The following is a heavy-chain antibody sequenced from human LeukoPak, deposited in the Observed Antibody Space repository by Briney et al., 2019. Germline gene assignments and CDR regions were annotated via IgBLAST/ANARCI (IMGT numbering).Heavy chain of an antibody. D-gene: IGHD2-15*01. CDR3: TTDGLYSIDN. Sequence: GGSLRLSCGASGFTFTTYAMTWVRQAPGKGLEWVGRIKSKSDGGTIDYAAPVKGRFTISRDDSKNTLYLQIHSLKTEDTAVYYCTTDGLYSIDNWGQGTLVTVSS. J-gene: IGHJ4*02. CDR2: IKSKSDGGTI. CDR1: GFTFTTYA. V-gene: IGHV3-15*01.